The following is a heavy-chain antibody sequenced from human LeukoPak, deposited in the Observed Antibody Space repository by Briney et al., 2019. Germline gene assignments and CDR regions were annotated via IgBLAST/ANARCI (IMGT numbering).Heavy chain of an antibody. Sequence: SVKVSCKASGGTFSSYAISWVRQAPGQGLEWMGKIIPIFGIANYAQKFQGRVTITADKSTSTAYMELSSLRSEDTAVYYCARWATGTTFDYWGQGTLVTVSS. J-gene: IGHJ4*02. CDR2: IIPIFGIA. CDR3: ARWATGTTFDY. D-gene: IGHD1-1*01. CDR1: GGTFSSYA. V-gene: IGHV1-69*04.